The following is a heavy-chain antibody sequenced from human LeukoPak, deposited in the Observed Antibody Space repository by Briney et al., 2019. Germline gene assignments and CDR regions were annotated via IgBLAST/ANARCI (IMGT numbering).Heavy chain of an antibody. V-gene: IGHV1-46*01. J-gene: IGHJ4*02. CDR2: INASGGGT. CDR3: ARARHYRYSETYDSDY. CDR1: GYTFTNYY. Sequence: ASVKVSCKASGYTFTNYYIHWVRQAPGQGLEWMGIINASGGGTSYAQKFQGRVTMTRDTSTSTVYMRLSSLRSEDTAIYYCARARHYRYSETYDSDYWGQGTLVTVSS. D-gene: IGHD1-26*01.